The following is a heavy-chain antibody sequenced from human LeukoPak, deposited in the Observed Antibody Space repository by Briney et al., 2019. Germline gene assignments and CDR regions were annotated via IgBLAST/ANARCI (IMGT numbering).Heavy chain of an antibody. CDR2: VDPEDGET. V-gene: IGHV1-69-2*01. D-gene: IGHD2-2*02. Sequence: ATVKMSCKVSGYTFTDYYMHWVQQAPGKGLEWMGLVDPEDGETIYAEKFQGRVTITADTSTDTAYMELSSLRAEDTAVYYCASPGPSRGLGYCSRTSCYNVWGKGTTVTVSS. CDR1: GYTFTDYY. J-gene: IGHJ6*04. CDR3: ASPGPSRGLGYCSRTSCYNV.